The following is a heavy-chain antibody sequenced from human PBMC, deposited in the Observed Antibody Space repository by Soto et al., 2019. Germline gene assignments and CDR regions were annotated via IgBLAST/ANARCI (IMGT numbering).Heavy chain of an antibody. CDR3: TRGHNWFDP. CDR1: GYTFTTFN. V-gene: IGHV1-8*01. J-gene: IGHJ5*02. Sequence: QVQRVQSGAEVKKPGASVKVSCKASGYTFTTFNINWVRQATGQGLEWMGWTNPNSGHTGYAQKFQGRVTMTRDTSINTAYMELSRLTSEDTAVYYCTRGHNWFDPWGQGTLVTVSS. CDR2: TNPNSGHT.